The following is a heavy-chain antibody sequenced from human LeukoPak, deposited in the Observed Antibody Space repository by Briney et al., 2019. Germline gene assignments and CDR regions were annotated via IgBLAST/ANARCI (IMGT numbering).Heavy chain of an antibody. CDR1: GGAFSKTA. J-gene: IGHJ4*02. CDR2: FIPFYDAT. D-gene: IGHD5-18*01. V-gene: IGHV1-69*01. Sequence: ASVKVSCKASGGAFSKTAINWVRQAPGQGLEWMGGFIPFYDATNYAQRFQGSLTITVDGSASTAYMELTSLTSEDTAIYYCATMQGYSYSVSWGQGTLITVSS. CDR3: ATMQGYSYSVS.